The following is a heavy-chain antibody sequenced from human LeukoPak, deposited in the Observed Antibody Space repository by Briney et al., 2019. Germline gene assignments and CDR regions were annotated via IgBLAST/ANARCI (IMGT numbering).Heavy chain of an antibody. D-gene: IGHD6-19*01. CDR1: GFSFSEYY. Sequence: GGSLRLSCAASGFSFSEYYMTWIRQAPGKGLEWLSYISSRGETIYYADSVKGRFTISRDNAKNSLYLQMNSLRAEDTAVYYCARLTVAGHLGDWFDPWGQGTLVTVSS. J-gene: IGHJ5*02. V-gene: IGHV3-11*04. CDR3: ARLTVAGHLGDWFDP. CDR2: ISSRGETI.